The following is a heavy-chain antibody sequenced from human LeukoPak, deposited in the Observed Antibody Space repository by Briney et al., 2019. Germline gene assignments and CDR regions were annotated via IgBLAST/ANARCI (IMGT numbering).Heavy chain of an antibody. D-gene: IGHD3-10*01. CDR2: INSDGGTT. CDR3: ATDSYVSGSYYRLFY. CDR1: GFTFSSYR. J-gene: IGHJ4*02. V-gene: IGHV3-74*01. Sequence: GGSLRLSCAASGFTFSSYRMSWVRQAPGKGLVWVSGINSDGGTTTYADSVKGRFTISRDNAKNTLYLQMNNLRAEDTAIYYCATDSYVSGSYYRLFYWGQGTLVTVSS.